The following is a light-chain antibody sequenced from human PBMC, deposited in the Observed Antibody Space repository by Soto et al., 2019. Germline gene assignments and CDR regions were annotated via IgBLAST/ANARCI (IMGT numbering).Light chain of an antibody. J-gene: IGKJ1*01. CDR1: QSVSSSF. CDR3: QQYVSSPWA. Sequence: EILLTQSPCTLSLSPGERATLSCRASQSVSSSFLAWYQQKVGQAPRLLIYGASSRATGIPERFSGSGSGTDFTLTISRLEPEDFAVYYCQQYVSSPWAFGQGTKVDIK. CDR2: GAS. V-gene: IGKV3-20*01.